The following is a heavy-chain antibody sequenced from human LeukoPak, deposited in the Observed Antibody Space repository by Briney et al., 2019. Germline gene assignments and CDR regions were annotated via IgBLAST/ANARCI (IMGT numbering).Heavy chain of an antibody. CDR1: GYTFTGYY. Sequence: ASVKVSCKASGYTFTGYYMHWVRQAPRQGLEWMGWINPNSGGTNYAQKFQGRVTMTRDTSISTAYMELSRLRSDDTAVYYCARDRGPAHSGWHGPPSNWFDPWGQGTLVTVSS. J-gene: IGHJ5*02. V-gene: IGHV1-2*02. CDR2: INPNSGGT. CDR3: ARDRGPAHSGWHGPPSNWFDP. D-gene: IGHD6-19*01.